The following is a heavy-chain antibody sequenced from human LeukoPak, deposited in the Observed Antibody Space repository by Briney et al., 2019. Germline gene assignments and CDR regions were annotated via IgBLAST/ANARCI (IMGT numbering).Heavy chain of an antibody. V-gene: IGHV3-13*01. Sequence: GGSLRLSCVASGFTFSTYDMHWVRLTTGKGLEWVSAIGTAGDTFYPNSVKGRFTISRDNAKNSLFLQMNSLKVGDTAAYYCARAGGSSRGYSYHGMDVWGQGTTVTVPS. CDR1: GFTFSTYD. J-gene: IGHJ6*02. CDR3: ARAGGSSRGYSYHGMDV. CDR2: IGTAGDT. D-gene: IGHD6-6*01.